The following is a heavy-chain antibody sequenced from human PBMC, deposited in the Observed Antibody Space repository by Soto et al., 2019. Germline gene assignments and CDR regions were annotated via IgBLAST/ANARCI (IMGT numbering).Heavy chain of an antibody. CDR2: IYYSGST. V-gene: IGHV4-39*01. Sequence: SETLSLTCTVSGGSISSSSYYWGWIRQPPGKGLEWIGSIYYSGSTYYNPSLKGRVTISVDTSKNQFSLKLSSVTAADTAVYYCARTSPHFDWLSQDPRQTYWYFDLWGRGTLVTVSS. J-gene: IGHJ2*01. CDR1: GGSISSSSYY. CDR3: ARTSPHFDWLSQDPRQTYWYFDL. D-gene: IGHD3-9*01.